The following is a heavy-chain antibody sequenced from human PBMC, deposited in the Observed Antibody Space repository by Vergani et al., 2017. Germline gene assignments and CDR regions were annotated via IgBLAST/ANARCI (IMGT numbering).Heavy chain of an antibody. J-gene: IGHJ4*02. CDR2: ISGSGGST. CDR3: AKEGQVGYCSSTSCPFDY. Sequence: EVQLLESGGGLVQPGGSLRLSCAASGFTFSSYAMSWVRQAPGKGLEWVSAISGSGGSTYYADSVKGRFTISRDNSKNTLYLQMNSLRAEDTAVYYCAKEGQVGYCSSTSCPFDYWGQGTLVTVSS. D-gene: IGHD2-2*01. CDR1: GFTFSSYA. V-gene: IGHV3-23*01.